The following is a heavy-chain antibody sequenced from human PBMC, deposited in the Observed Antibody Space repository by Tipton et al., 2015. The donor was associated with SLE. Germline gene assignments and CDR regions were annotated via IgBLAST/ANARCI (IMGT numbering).Heavy chain of an antibody. CDR3: ARHSTDREDFDY. CDR2: IGLSGDVT. CDR1: GLTFSSYA. J-gene: IGHJ4*02. D-gene: IGHD4-11*01. Sequence: GSLRLSCSASGLTFSSYAMSWVRQAPGKGLEWVSSIGLSGDVTEYAGSVKGRFTISRDNSKNTLYLQMNSLRAEDTAVYYCARHSTDREDFDYWGQGTLVTVSS. V-gene: IGHV3-23*01.